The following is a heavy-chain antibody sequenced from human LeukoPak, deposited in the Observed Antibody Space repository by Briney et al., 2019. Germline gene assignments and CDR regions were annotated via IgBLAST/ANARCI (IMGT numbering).Heavy chain of an antibody. CDR1: GFTFSSSA. CDR3: ARVGATSYY. J-gene: IGHJ4*02. Sequence: GGSLRLSCAASGFTFSSSAMSWVRQAPGKGLVWVSRINSDGSSTNYADSVKGRFTISRDNAKNTLFLLMNSLRAEDTAVYYCARVGATSYYWGQGSLVTVSS. V-gene: IGHV3-74*01. D-gene: IGHD1-26*01. CDR2: INSDGSST.